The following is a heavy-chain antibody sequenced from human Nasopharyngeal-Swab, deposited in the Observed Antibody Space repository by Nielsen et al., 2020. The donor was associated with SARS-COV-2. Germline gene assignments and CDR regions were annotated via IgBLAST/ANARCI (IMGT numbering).Heavy chain of an antibody. CDR1: GGSISSSSYY. J-gene: IGHJ4*02. V-gene: IGHV4-39*01. D-gene: IGHD3-22*01. Sequence: SETLSPTCTVSGGSISSSSYYWGWIRQPPGKGLEWIGSIYYSGSTYYNPSLKSRVTISVDTSKNQFSLKLSSVTAADTAVHYCARHVYYDSSGYYYVPFDYWGQGTLVTVSS. CDR2: IYYSGST. CDR3: ARHVYYDSSGYYYVPFDY.